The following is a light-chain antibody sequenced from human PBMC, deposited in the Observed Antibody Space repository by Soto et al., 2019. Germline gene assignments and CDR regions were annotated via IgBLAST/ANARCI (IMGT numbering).Light chain of an antibody. CDR2: DAS. Sequence: DIQMTQSPSTLSASVGDRVTITCRASTSISSWLAWYQQKLGRAPRLLIYDASSLESDVPSRFSGSGYGTEVTLTISSLQPDDFATYYCQQYNTYSSLTFGRGTKVDIK. CDR3: QQYNTYSSLT. CDR1: TSISSW. J-gene: IGKJ4*01. V-gene: IGKV1-5*01.